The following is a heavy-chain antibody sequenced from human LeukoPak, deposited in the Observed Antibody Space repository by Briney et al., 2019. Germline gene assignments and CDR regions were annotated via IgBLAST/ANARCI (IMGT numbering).Heavy chain of an antibody. CDR3: ARGLGYCSSTSCSFDY. Sequence: PSETLSLTCTVSGGSISSSSYYWGWIRQPPGKGLEWIGEINHSGSTNYNPSLKSRVTISVDTSKNQFSLKLSSVTAADTAVYYCARGLGYCSSTSCSFDYWGQGTLVTVSS. D-gene: IGHD2-2*01. J-gene: IGHJ4*02. CDR1: GGSISSSSYY. CDR2: INHSGST. V-gene: IGHV4-39*07.